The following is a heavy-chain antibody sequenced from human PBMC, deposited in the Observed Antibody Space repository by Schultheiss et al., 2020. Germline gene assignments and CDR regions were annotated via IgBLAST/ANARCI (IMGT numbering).Heavy chain of an antibody. V-gene: IGHV4-39*01. CDR3: ARGAAWNYVWGSYRYMLDY. CDR2: IYYSGST. D-gene: IGHD3-16*02. Sequence: SETLSLTCTVSGGSISSSSYYWGWIRQPPGKGLEWIGSIYYSGSTYYNPSLKSRVTISVDTSKNQFSLKLSSVTAADTAVYYCARGAAWNYVWGSYRYMLDYWGQGTLVTVSS. J-gene: IGHJ4*02. CDR1: GGSISSSSYY.